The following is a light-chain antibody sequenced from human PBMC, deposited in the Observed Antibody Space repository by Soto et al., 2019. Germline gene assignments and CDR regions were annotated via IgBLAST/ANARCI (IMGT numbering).Light chain of an antibody. V-gene: IGKV3-20*01. J-gene: IGKJ1*01. CDR2: GAS. CDR3: QQYGGSPRT. CDR1: QSVSSN. Sequence: EIVITQSPATLSVSPGERAALSFRASQSVSSNLAWYQQRRGQAPRLLIHGASNRATGIPDRFSGSGSGTDFTLTISRLEPEDFAVYYCQQYGGSPRTFGQGTKVDNK.